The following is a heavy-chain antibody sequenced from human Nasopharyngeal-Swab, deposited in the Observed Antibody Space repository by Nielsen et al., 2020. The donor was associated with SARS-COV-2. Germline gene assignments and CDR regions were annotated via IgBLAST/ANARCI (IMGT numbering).Heavy chain of an antibody. J-gene: IGHJ4*02. V-gene: IGHV3-30*18. CDR1: GFTFSSYG. Sequence: GESLKISCAASGFTFSSYGMHWVRQAPGKGLEWVAVISYDGSNKYYADSVKGRFTISRGNSKNTLYLQMNSLRAEDTAVYYCAKEDASKQLAEDWGQGTLVTVSS. CDR2: ISYDGSNK. CDR3: AKEDASKQLAED. D-gene: IGHD6-13*01.